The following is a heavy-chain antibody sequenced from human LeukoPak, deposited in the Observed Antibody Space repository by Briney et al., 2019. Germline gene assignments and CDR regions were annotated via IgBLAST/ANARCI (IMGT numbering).Heavy chain of an antibody. J-gene: IGHJ4*02. D-gene: IGHD3-10*01. CDR1: GFTFSSYS. Sequence: GGSLRLSCAASGFTFSSYSMNWVRQAPGKGLEWVSSISSSSSYIYYADSVKGRFTISRDNAKNTLYLQMNSLRAEDTAVYYCARDSSLWFGESQRPFDYWGQGTLVTVSS. CDR3: ARDSSLWFGESQRPFDY. CDR2: ISSSSSYI. V-gene: IGHV3-21*01.